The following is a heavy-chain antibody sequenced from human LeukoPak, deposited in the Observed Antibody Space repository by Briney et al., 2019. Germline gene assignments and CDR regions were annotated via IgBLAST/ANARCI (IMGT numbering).Heavy chain of an antibody. V-gene: IGHV3-7*04. CDR3: ARVLWFGGIYYFDY. CDR1: GFSFRSFW. CDR2: IKEDGSDK. D-gene: IGHD3-10*01. J-gene: IGHJ4*02. Sequence: GGSLRLSCVASGFSFRSFWMSWVRQAPGKGLEWVASIKEDGSDKYYVESVKGRFTISRENARNSLYLQMNSLRAEDTAVYYCARVLWFGGIYYFDYWGQGTLVTVSS.